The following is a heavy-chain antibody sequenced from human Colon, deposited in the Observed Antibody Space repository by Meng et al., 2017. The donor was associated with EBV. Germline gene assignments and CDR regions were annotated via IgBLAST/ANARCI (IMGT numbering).Heavy chain of an antibody. D-gene: IGHD3-3*01. V-gene: IGHV3-74*01. J-gene: IGHJ5*02. CDR1: GFTFSTYW. CDR3: VRDRPSWT. CDR2: VKPDGTST. Sequence: VGAGGGSVSPGGSLSLSCAASGFTFSTYWMHWVRQVPGKGLIWVSRVKPDGTSTYYADSVRGRFTISRDNAKNTVYLQMNTLRAEDTAVYYCVRDRPSWTWGQGTLVTVSS.